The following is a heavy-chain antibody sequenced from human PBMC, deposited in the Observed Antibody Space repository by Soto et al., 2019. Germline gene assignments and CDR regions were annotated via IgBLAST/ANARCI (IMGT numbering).Heavy chain of an antibody. V-gene: IGHV5-51*01. CDR3: ARSIYGTGGYYSDY. CDR1: GYTFTNYW. CDR2: IYPDDADT. Sequence: GESLKIACKASGYTFTNYWIAWVRQMSGKGLEWVGVIYPDDADTTYGPTFQGQVTISADKSLNTAYLQWSSLEVSDTAMYFCARSIYGTGGYYSDYWGQGTPVTVSS. D-gene: IGHD3-10*01. J-gene: IGHJ4*02.